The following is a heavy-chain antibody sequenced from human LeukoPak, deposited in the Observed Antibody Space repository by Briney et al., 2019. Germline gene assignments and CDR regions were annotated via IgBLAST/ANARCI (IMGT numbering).Heavy chain of an antibody. CDR3: ATESEPHYYDSSRALGY. CDR2: FDPEDGET. J-gene: IGHJ4*02. Sequence: GASVKVSCKVSGYTLTELSMHWVRQAPGKGLEWMGGFDPEDGETIYAQKFQGRVTMTEDTSTDTAYMELSSLRSEDTAVYYCATESEPHYYDSSRALGYWGQRTLVTVSS. V-gene: IGHV1-24*01. D-gene: IGHD3-22*01. CDR1: GYTLTELS.